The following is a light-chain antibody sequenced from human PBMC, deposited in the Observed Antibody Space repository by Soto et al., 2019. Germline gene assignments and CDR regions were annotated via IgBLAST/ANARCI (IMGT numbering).Light chain of an antibody. Sequence: QSALTQSASVSGSPGQSITISCTGTSSDVGGYNYVSWYQQHPGKAPKLIIYDVSNRPSGVSTRLSGPKSGNTASLTISGLQAEDEADYSCSSYTSTNSWVFGGGTQVTVL. J-gene: IGLJ3*02. CDR2: DVS. CDR3: SSYTSTNSWV. V-gene: IGLV2-14*01. CDR1: SSDVGGYNY.